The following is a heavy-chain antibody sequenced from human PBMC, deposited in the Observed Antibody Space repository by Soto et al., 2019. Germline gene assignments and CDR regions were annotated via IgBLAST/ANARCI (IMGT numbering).Heavy chain of an antibody. CDR3: AGTSSLQWYYMDV. Sequence: PSQTLSLTCVISGDSVSSNSAAWNWIRQSPSRGLEWLGRTYYRSRWYNDYAVSVRSRITVNADTSKNQFSLHLNSVTPEDTAVYYGAGTSSLQWYYMDVWHKGTTVTVSS. J-gene: IGHJ6*03. D-gene: IGHD1-7*01. CDR2: TYYRSRWYN. V-gene: IGHV6-1*01. CDR1: GDSVSSNSAA.